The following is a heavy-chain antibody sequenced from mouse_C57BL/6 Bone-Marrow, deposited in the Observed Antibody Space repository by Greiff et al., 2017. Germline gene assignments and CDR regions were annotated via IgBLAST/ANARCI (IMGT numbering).Heavy chain of an antibody. D-gene: IGHD2-1*01. V-gene: IGHV1-64*01. Sequence: VKLQQPGAELVKPGASVKLSCKASGYTFTSYWLHWVKQRPGQGLEWIGMIHPNSGSTNYNEKFKSKATLTVDKSSSTAYMQLSRLTSEDSAVYDCARRNYGNFYFDYWGQGTTLTVSS. CDR1: GYTFTSYW. CDR2: IHPNSGST. CDR3: ARRNYGNFYFDY. J-gene: IGHJ2*01.